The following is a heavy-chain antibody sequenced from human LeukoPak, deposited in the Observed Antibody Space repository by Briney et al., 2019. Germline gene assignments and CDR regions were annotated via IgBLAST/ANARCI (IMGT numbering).Heavy chain of an antibody. CDR1: GFTFSSYS. CDR3: LLWFGDTI. J-gene: IGHJ4*02. Sequence: GGSLRLSCAASGFTFSSYSMNWVRQAPGKGLEWVAVISYDGSNKYYADSVKGRFTISRDNSKNTLYLQMNSLRAEDTAVYYCLLWFGDTIWGQGTLVSVSS. CDR2: ISYDGSNK. V-gene: IGHV3-30*03. D-gene: IGHD3-10*01.